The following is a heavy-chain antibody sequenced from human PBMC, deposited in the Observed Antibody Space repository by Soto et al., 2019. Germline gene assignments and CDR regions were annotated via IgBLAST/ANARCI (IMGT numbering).Heavy chain of an antibody. J-gene: IGHJ6*02. CDR1: GFTVSGTY. V-gene: IGHV3-53*01. CDR3: ARHRTEEAGTPRFNYYYGLEV. Sequence: GGSLRRSCAASGFTVSGTYMTWVRQAPGEVLELVSVIYGGLTTSYADSVKGRFTISRDNSKNTVFLQMNSLRGEDTAVYYCARHRTEEAGTPRFNYYYGLEVWGDGITDNVSS. D-gene: IGHD6-13*01. CDR2: IYGGLTT.